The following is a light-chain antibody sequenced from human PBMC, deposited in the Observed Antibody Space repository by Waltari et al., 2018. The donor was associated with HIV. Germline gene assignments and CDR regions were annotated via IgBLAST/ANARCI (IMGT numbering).Light chain of an antibody. V-gene: IGLV1-47*01. CDR2: RNN. CDR1: TSTARITY. J-gene: IGLJ2*01. CDR3: AVWDDRLSGRL. Sequence: QSVLAQPRSVSGTPGQTVNISCSVSTSTARITYDYWYQQVTGVAPKLLIYRNNQRSSGVPDRFSGSKSGTSASLAISGLRTEDEAEYYCAVWDDRLSGRLFGGGTKVTVL.